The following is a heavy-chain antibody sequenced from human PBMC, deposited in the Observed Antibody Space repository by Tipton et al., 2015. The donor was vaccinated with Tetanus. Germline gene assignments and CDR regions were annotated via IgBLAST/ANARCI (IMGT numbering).Heavy chain of an antibody. D-gene: IGHD2/OR15-2a*01. V-gene: IGHV3-33*01. CDR3: ARDDDPIGNGLDV. CDR2: IWNDGTTK. CDR1: GFTFRSYG. Sequence: SLRLSCAESGFTFRSYGMHWVRQAPGTGLEWVAVIWNDGTTKYYGDSVKGRFSISRDNSKNTLYLQMNSLRVEDTALYYCARDDDPIGNGLDVWGQGTTVTVSS. J-gene: IGHJ6*02.